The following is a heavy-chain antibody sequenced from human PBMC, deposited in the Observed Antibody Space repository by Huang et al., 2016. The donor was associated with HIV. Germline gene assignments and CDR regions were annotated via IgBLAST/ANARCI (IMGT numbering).Heavy chain of an antibody. J-gene: IGHJ6*03. Sequence: QLLLQESGPGLVKPSEALALTCAVSGGSIRSSDYHWGWIRQPPGKGLGWIGRIYYKGSTNYSPSLKSRVTIAVDTSKNRFFLNLTSMTAADTAVYYCARHREGPVAYYSGWGSHLNYMDVWGRGRTVVVSS. D-gene: IGHD3-10*01. CDR3: ARHREGPVAYYSGWGSHLNYMDV. CDR2: IYYKGST. CDR1: GGSIRSSDYH. V-gene: IGHV4-39*01.